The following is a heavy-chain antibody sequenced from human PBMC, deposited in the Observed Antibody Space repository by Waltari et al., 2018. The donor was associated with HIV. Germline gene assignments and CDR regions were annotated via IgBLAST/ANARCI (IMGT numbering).Heavy chain of an antibody. CDR3: VRLGSGIYFPTRIDF. V-gene: IGHV4-39*01. J-gene: IGHJ1*01. D-gene: IGHD3-10*01. CDR1: GASISGSNFY. Sequence: QVHLQVSGSGLLKPAETLWFSRKVSGASISGSNFYWGWLRQPPGKTLEWLGGLHLSGGNSYNPNLKTRLNISVEASANKVSLTVASGTATDTADYFCVRLGSGIYFPTRIDFWGRGTLVIVSS. CDR2: LHLSGGN.